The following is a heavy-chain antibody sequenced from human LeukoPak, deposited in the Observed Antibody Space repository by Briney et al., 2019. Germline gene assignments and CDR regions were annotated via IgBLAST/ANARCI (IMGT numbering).Heavy chain of an antibody. CDR3: AREATNPIDSSGHYYARSGYYYGMDV. V-gene: IGHV3-7*01. CDR1: GFTFSSYW. D-gene: IGHD3-22*01. CDR2: IKQDGSEK. J-gene: IGHJ6*02. Sequence: PGGSLRLSCAASGFTFSSYWMSWVRQAPGKGLEWVANIKQDGSEKYYVDSVKGRFTISRDSAKNSLYLQMNSLRAEDTAVYYCAREATNPIDSSGHYYARSGYYYGMDVWGQGTTVTVSS.